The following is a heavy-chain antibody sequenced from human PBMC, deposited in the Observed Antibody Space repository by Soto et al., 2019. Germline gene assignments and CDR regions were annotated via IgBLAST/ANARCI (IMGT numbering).Heavy chain of an antibody. D-gene: IGHD2-15*01. J-gene: IGHJ4*02. CDR3: AATPRY. CDR2: IYYSGST. CDR1: GGSTSSYY. Sequence: QVQLQESGPGLVKPSETLSLTCRVSGGSTSSYYWSWIRQPPGKGLDWIGYIYYSGSTDYSPSLKSRVTMSIDTSQSQVSLKLTCVTTADTAVYYCAATPRYWGQGTLFPVSS. V-gene: IGHV4-59*01.